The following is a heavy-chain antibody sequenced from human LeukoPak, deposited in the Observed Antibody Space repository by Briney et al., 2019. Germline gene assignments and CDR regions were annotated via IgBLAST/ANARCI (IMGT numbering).Heavy chain of an antibody. V-gene: IGHV1-69*10. CDR2: IIPILGTA. CDR3: ARDYNDILTGFTIWYYYGMDV. D-gene: IGHD3-9*01. Sequence: SVKVSCEASGGTFSSYAISWVRQAPGQGLERMGGIIPILGTANYAQKFQGRVTITADKSTSTAYMELSSLRSEDTAVYYCARDYNDILTGFTIWYYYGMDVWGKGTTVTVSS. J-gene: IGHJ6*04. CDR1: GGTFSSYA.